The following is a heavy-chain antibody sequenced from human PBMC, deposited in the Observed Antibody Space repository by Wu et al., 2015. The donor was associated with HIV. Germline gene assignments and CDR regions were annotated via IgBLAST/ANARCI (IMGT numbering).Heavy chain of an antibody. CDR3: ARQRAYTSGWYIFDY. V-gene: IGHV1-8*01. J-gene: IGHJ4*02. Sequence: QVQLVQSGAEVKKPGASVKVSCKASGYTFTSYDINWVRQATGQGLEWMGWMNPRSGNTGYAQKFQGRVTMTRDTSISTANMELSSLRSEDTAVYYCARQRAYTSGWYIFDYRGQGTLVTVSS. CDR2: MNPRSGNT. D-gene: IGHD6-19*01. CDR1: GYTFTSYD.